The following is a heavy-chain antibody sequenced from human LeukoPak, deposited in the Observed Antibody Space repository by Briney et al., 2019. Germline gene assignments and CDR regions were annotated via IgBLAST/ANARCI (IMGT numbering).Heavy chain of an antibody. CDR3: VRAVSGTLGGAFDI. CDR2: INPNSGVT. Sequence: ASVKVSCKASGYTFIDYFIHWMRQTPGQGLEWLGWINPNSGVTRYAQKFQDRVTMTRDTAAYMELSSIKSDDTAVYYCVRAVSGTLGGAFDIWGQGTAVTVSS. D-gene: IGHD1-7*01. V-gene: IGHV1-2*02. J-gene: IGHJ3*02. CDR1: GYTFIDYF.